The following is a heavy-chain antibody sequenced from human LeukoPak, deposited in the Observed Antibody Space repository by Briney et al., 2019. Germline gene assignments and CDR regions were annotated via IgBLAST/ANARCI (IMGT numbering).Heavy chain of an antibody. J-gene: IGHJ4*02. Sequence: GGSLRLSCAASGFTFSSYWMSWVRQAPGKGLEWVANIKQDGSEKYYVDSVKGRFTISRDNAKKSLNLQMNSLRAEDTAVYYCARVPGDSGGWSLDYWGQGTVVTVSS. CDR3: ARVPGDSGGWSLDY. CDR1: GFTFSSYW. D-gene: IGHD6-19*01. CDR2: IKQDGSEK. V-gene: IGHV3-7*01.